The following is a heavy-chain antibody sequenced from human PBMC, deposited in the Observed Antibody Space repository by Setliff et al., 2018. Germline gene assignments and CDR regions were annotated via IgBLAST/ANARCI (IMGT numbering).Heavy chain of an antibody. CDR1: GFTFTNYW. Sequence: PGESLKISCKGSGFTFTNYWIGWVRQMPGKGLEWMGIIFPGNSNTRYSPSFQGHISISVDKSISTAYLQWNSLKASDTAMYYCARQGDYDRVDPWGQGTLVTVSS. V-gene: IGHV5-51*01. CDR3: ARQGDYDRVDP. J-gene: IGHJ5*02. D-gene: IGHD3-22*01. CDR2: IFPGNSNT.